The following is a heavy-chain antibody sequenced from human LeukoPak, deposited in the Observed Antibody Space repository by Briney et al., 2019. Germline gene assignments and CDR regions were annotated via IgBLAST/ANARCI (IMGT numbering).Heavy chain of an antibody. Sequence: PGGSLRLSCAASGFTFSSYAMSWVRQAPGKGLEWVSAISDSGGSTYDVDSVKGRFTISRDNSKSTLYLQMNSLRAEDTAVYYCAKDYPENDKGDYWSQGTLVTVSS. V-gene: IGHV3-23*01. J-gene: IGHJ4*02. CDR1: GFTFSSYA. D-gene: IGHD1-1*01. CDR3: AKDYPENDKGDY. CDR2: ISDSGGST.